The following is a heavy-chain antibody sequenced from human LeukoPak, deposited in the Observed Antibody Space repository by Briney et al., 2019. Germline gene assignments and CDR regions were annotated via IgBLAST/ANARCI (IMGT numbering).Heavy chain of an antibody. CDR1: GFTFSSYG. CDR3: AKDQDYGDYFESAFDY. V-gene: IGHV3-30*18. J-gene: IGHJ4*02. D-gene: IGHD4-17*01. Sequence: AGRSLRLSCAASGFTFSSYGMHWVRQAPGKVLEWVAVISYDGSNKYYADSVKGRFTISRDNSKNTLYLQMNSLRAEDTAVYYCAKDQDYGDYFESAFDYWGQGTLVTVSS. CDR2: ISYDGSNK.